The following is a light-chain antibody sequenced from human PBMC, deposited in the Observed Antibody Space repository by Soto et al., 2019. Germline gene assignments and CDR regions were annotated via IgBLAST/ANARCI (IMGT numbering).Light chain of an antibody. J-gene: IGKJ5*01. CDR3: QQYNNWPFS. Sequence: DIQMTQSPSTLSASVGDTVTVTCRASQSVSGWLAWYQQKPGEAPKLLIYDASALPRGVPSRFSGSGSGTEFTLTISGLQSEDFALYFCQQYNNWPFSFGQGTRLEIK. V-gene: IGKV1-5*01. CDR1: QSVSGW. CDR2: DAS.